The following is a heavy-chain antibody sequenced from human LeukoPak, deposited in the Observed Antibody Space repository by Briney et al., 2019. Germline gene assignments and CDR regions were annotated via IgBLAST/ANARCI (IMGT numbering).Heavy chain of an antibody. CDR1: GGSISSGSYY. CDR3: ARDVAVAGGDFDY. D-gene: IGHD6-19*01. V-gene: IGHV4-61*02. Sequence: SETLSLTCTVSGGSISSGSYYWSWIRQAAGKGLEWIGRIYTSGSTNYNPSLKSRGTISVDTSKNQFSLKLSSVTAADTAVYYCARDVAVAGGDFDYWGQGTLVTVSS. CDR2: IYTSGST. J-gene: IGHJ4*02.